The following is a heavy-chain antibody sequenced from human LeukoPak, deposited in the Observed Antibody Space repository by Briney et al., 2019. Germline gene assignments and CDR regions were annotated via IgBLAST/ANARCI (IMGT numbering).Heavy chain of an antibody. V-gene: IGHV4-59*01. CDR2: IYYSGST. Sequence: SENLSLTCTVSGGSISSYYWSWIRQPPGKGLEWIGYIYYSGSTNYNPSLKSRVTISVDTSKNQFSLKLSSVTAADTAVYYCAREGPPGVAVGYWGQGTLVTVSS. J-gene: IGHJ4*02. CDR3: AREGPPGVAVGY. CDR1: GGSISSYY. D-gene: IGHD3-16*01.